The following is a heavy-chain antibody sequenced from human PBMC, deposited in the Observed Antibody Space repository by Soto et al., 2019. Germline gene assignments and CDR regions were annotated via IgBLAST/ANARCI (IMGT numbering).Heavy chain of an antibody. J-gene: IGHJ4*02. Sequence: GGSLRLSCAASGFTFSSYAMSWVRQAPGKGLEWVSGISGGGGGTYYPDSVKGRFTISRDNSKNTLYLQMNSLRAEDTAVYYCAKVNGYDILTGYRIKYYFDYWGQGTLVTVSS. V-gene: IGHV3-23*01. CDR3: AKVNGYDILTGYRIKYYFDY. D-gene: IGHD3-9*01. CDR1: GFTFSSYA. CDR2: ISGGGGGT.